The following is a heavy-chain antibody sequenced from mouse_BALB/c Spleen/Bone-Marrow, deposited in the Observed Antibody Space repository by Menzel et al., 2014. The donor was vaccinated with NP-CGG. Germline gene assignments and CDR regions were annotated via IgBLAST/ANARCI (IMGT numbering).Heavy chain of an antibody. CDR2: ISSGSSTI. CDR3: ARSRFPDYGTSPFDY. CDR1: GFNFQTFG. D-gene: IGHD1-1*01. V-gene: IGHV5-17*02. J-gene: IGHJ2*01. Sequence: EVHLVESGGGLVQPGGSRKLSCAPSGFNFQTFGMHWVRQAPEKGLEWVAYISSGSSTIYYGDTVRGRFTISRDNPKKTLFLQMTSLRSEDTAMYFCARSRFPDYGTSPFDYWGQGTPLTVSS.